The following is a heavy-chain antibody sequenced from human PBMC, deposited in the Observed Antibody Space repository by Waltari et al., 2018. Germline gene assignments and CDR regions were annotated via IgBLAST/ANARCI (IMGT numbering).Heavy chain of an antibody. CDR1: GFTFSSYA. Sequence: EVQLLESGGGLVQPGGSLRLSCAASGFTFSSYAMSWVRQAPGEGLEWVAAISGSGGSTNYADSVTGRFPISRANSKNTLYLQMTSLRAEDTAVYYCANPYVTGTTVFDYWGQGTLVTVSS. J-gene: IGHJ4*02. CDR2: ISGSGGST. V-gene: IGHV3-23*01. D-gene: IGHD1-20*01. CDR3: ANPYVTGTTVFDY.